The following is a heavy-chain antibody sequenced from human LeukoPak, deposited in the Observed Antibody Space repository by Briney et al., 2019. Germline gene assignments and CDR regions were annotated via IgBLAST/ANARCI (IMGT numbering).Heavy chain of an antibody. J-gene: IGHJ6*03. Sequence: GGSLRLSCAPSGFTLSSYWMSWVRQAPGKGLEWVANIKQDGSEKYYVDSVKGRFTISRDNAKNSLYLQMNSLRAEDTAVYYCARDTLALSIWGWPTYYYYMDVWGKGTTVTVSS. D-gene: IGHD2-21*01. CDR2: IKQDGSEK. CDR3: ARDTLALSIWGWPTYYYYMDV. CDR1: GFTLSSYW. V-gene: IGHV3-7*01.